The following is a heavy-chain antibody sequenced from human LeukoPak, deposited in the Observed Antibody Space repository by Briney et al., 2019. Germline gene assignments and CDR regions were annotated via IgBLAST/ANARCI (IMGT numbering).Heavy chain of an antibody. CDR1: VGSISSYY. Sequence: SETLSLTCTVSVGSISSYYWSWIRQPPGKGLEWSGYIYYSGSTNYNPSLKSRVTISVDTSKNQFSLKLSALTAADTAVYYCATGDTPFHLFGYWGQGTLVTVSS. CDR3: ATGDTPFHLFGY. CDR2: IYYSGST. D-gene: IGHD4-17*01. J-gene: IGHJ4*02. V-gene: IGHV4-59*01.